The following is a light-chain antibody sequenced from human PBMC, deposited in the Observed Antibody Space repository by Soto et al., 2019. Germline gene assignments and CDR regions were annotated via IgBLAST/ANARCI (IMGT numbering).Light chain of an antibody. CDR2: EAS. Sequence: EIVLTQSPGTLSLSPGERATLSCRASQSVSSSYLAWYQQNPGQAPRLLIYEASSRATGIPDRFSGSGSGTDFTLTISRLEPEDFAAYYCQQYRTFGQGTTGDIK. CDR1: QSVSSSY. J-gene: IGKJ1*01. V-gene: IGKV3-20*01. CDR3: QQYRT.